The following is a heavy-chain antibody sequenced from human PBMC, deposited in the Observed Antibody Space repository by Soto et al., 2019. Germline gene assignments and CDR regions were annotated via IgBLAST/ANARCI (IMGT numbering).Heavy chain of an antibody. CDR3: ARSLITMVREAD. D-gene: IGHD3-10*01. Sequence: SETLSLTCTVSGGSISSGDYYWSWIRQPPGKGLEWIGSIYYSGSTYYNPSLKSRVTISVDTSKNQFSLKLSSVTAADTAVYYCARSLITMVREADWGQGTLVTVSS. J-gene: IGHJ4*02. V-gene: IGHV4-39*01. CDR2: IYYSGST. CDR1: GGSISSGDYY.